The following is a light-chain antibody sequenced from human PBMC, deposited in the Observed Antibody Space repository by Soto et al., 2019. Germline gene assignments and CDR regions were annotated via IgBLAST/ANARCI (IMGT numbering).Light chain of an antibody. V-gene: IGLV2-14*03. CDR3: ISYTDRQSYL. Sequence: QCTLTQPASVSGSPGQSITISCSGTSSDIGSYNHVAWYQQFPGKSPKLMIYAVSDRPSGVSDRFSGSKSGITASLTISGLQTEDEADYYCISYTDRQSYLFGTGTKVTVL. CDR1: SSDIGSYNH. CDR2: AVS. J-gene: IGLJ1*01.